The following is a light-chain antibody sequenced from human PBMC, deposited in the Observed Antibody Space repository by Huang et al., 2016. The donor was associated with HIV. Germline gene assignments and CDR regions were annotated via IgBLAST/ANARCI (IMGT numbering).Light chain of an antibody. J-gene: IGKJ1*01. CDR2: GAS. CDR3: QQYYGTPGT. CDR1: QGISNS. V-gene: IGKV1-NL1*01. Sequence: DIQMTQSPSSLSASVGDSVTITCRASQGISNSLAWYQQKPGKAPKLLLYGASILESGVPSRFSGSGSGTDYTLTISSLQPEDFATYYCQQYYGTPGTFGQGTKVEIK.